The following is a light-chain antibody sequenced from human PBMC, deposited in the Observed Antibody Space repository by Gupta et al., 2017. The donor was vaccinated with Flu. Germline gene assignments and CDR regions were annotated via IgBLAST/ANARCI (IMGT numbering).Light chain of an antibody. CDR1: QSVSSTY. V-gene: IGKV3-20*01. CDR2: GAS. Sequence: GTPPCSPGDRASLSCSASQSVSSTYLAWYQQRPGQAPRLLIYGASSRATGIPDRFSGSGSGTDFTLTISRLEPEDCAVYYCQQYGSSPYTFGQGTKLEI. J-gene: IGKJ2*01. CDR3: QQYGSSPYT.